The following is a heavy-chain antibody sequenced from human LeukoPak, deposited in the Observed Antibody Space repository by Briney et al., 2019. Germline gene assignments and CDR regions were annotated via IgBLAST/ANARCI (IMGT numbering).Heavy chain of an antibody. Sequence: PSETLSLICTVSGASVSSHYWSWIRQAPGKGLEGIGYVSYSGGTNYNPSLKSRVTISLDTSKDQFSLRLNSVTTADTAVYYCARLSRYYHFWSPLDYWGEGTLVTVSS. CDR1: GASVSSHY. CDR2: VSYSGGT. V-gene: IGHV4-59*02. J-gene: IGHJ4*02. D-gene: IGHD3-3*01. CDR3: ARLSRYYHFWSPLDY.